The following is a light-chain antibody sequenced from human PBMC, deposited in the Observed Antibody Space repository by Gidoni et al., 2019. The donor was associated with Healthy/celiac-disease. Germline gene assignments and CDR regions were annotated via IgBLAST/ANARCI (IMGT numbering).Light chain of an antibody. CDR2: GAS. V-gene: IGKV3-15*01. J-gene: IGKJ1*01. Sequence: EVVLLPSPATLSVSPGERATLSCRASQSVSSNLDWYQQKPGQAPRLLIYGASTRATGIPARFSGSGSGTEFTLTISSLQSEDFAVYYCQQYNNWPPWTFGQGTKVEIK. CDR3: QQYNNWPPWT. CDR1: QSVSSN.